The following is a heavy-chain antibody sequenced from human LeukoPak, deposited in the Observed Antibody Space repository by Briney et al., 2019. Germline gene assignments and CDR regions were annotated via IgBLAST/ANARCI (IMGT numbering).Heavy chain of an antibody. Sequence: PGGSLRLSCAASGFTFSSYAMSWVRQAPGKGLEWVSAISGSGGSTYYADSVKGRFTISRDNSKNTLYLQMNSLRAEDTAVYFCARGSMGNFDYWGQGTLVTASS. D-gene: IGHD7-27*01. V-gene: IGHV3-23*01. CDR3: ARGSMGNFDY. CDR2: ISGSGGST. J-gene: IGHJ4*02. CDR1: GFTFSSYA.